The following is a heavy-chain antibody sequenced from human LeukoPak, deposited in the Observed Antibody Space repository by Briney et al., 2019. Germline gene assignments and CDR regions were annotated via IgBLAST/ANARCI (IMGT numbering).Heavy chain of an antibody. V-gene: IGHV4-61*08. D-gene: IGHD1-26*01. J-gene: IGHJ4*02. CDR1: GASVGSAGYY. Sequence: KTSETLSLTCTVSGASVGSAGYYWSWIRQPPGGGLEWIGYIYYIRNTNYNPSLKSRVTMSLDPSENQFPLKLNSVTAADTAVYYCARTQSQSGSYRYYFGYWGQGTLVTVSS. CDR3: ARTQSQSGSYRYYFGY. CDR2: IYYIRNT.